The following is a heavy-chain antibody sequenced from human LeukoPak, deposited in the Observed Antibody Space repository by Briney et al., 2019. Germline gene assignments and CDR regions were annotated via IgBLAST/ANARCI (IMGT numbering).Heavy chain of an antibody. J-gene: IGHJ6*04. V-gene: IGHV3-21*01. CDR3: AELGITMIGGV. D-gene: IGHD3-10*02. CDR1: GFTFSSYN. CDR2: ITSSSSYT. Sequence: GGSLRLSCAASGFTFSSYNMNWVRQAPGKGLEWVSSITSSSSYTFYADSVKGRFTISRDNAKNSLYLQMNSLRAEDTAVYYCAELGITMIGGVWGKGTTVTISS.